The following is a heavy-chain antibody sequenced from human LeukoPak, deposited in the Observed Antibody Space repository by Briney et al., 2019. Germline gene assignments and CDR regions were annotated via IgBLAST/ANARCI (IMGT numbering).Heavy chain of an antibody. D-gene: IGHD6-13*01. CDR3: ARRIRPSSSWYPGSGWKGPFDY. Sequence: SETLSLTCAVYGGSFSGYYWSWIRQPPGKGLEWIGEINHSGSTNYNPSLKSRVTISVDTSKNQFSLKLSSVTAADTAVYYCARRIRPSSSWYPGSGWKGPFDYWGQGTLVTVSS. CDR2: INHSGST. J-gene: IGHJ4*02. CDR1: GGSFSGYY. V-gene: IGHV4-34*01.